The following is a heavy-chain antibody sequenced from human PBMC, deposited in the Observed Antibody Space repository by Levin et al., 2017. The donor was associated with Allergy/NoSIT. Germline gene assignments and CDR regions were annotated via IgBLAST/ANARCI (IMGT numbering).Heavy chain of an antibody. CDR1: GYSFTSYW. V-gene: IGHV5-51*01. J-gene: IGHJ6*03. CDR2: IYSGDSDT. Sequence: GESLKISCQGSGYSFTSYWIGWVRQMPGKGLEWVGIIYSGDSDTRYSPSFQGQVTISADKSISTAYLQWSSLKASDTAIYYCARRGTRDYYYYMDVWGKGTTVTVSS. CDR3: ARRGTRDYYYYMDV. D-gene: IGHD1-1*01.